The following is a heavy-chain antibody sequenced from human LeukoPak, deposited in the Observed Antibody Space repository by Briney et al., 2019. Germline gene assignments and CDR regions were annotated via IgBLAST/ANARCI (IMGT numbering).Heavy chain of an antibody. CDR3: ARQYSTSWCSSGHYMDV. V-gene: IGHV3-66*04. J-gene: IGHJ6*03. CDR2: IYSCGST. Sequence: GGSLRLSCAASGLSVNNNYISWVRQAPGKGLEWVAVIYSCGSTNYADSVKGRFTISRDNSKNTVYLQMNSLRAEDTAVYYCARQYSTSWCSSGHYMDVWGKGTTVIVS. D-gene: IGHD6-13*01. CDR1: GLSVNNNY.